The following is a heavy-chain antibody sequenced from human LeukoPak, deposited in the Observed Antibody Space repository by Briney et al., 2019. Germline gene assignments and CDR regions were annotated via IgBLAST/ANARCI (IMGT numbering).Heavy chain of an antibody. CDR2: IYYSGNT. Sequence: SETLSLTCTVSGYSISTGYYWDWIRQPPGKGLEWIGSIYYSGNTYYNASLKSRVTISVDTSKNQFSLKLISVTAADTAVYYCARDLDDFWSGYYRLLDPWGQGTLVTVSS. V-gene: IGHV4-38-2*02. J-gene: IGHJ5*02. D-gene: IGHD3-3*01. CDR3: ARDLDDFWSGYYRLLDP. CDR1: GYSISTGYY.